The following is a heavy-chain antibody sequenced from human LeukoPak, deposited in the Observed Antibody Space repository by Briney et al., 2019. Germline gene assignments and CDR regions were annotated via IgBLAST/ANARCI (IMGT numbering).Heavy chain of an antibody. J-gene: IGHJ3*02. CDR1: GGSISNYY. Sequence: SETLSLTCTVSGGSISNYYWSWIRQPAGKGLEWIGRIYTSGSTNYNPSLKSRVTMSVDTSKNQFSLKLSSVTAADTAVYYCARDSRWEWELPQAFDIWGQGTMVTVSS. CDR3: ARDSRWEWELPQAFDI. V-gene: IGHV4-4*07. CDR2: IYTSGST. D-gene: IGHD1-26*01.